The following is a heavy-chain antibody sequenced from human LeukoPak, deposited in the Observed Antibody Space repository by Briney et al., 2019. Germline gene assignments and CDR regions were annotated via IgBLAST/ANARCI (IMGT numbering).Heavy chain of an antibody. V-gene: IGHV4-39*01. CDR3: ARQVVAVAGTGYFDY. D-gene: IGHD6-19*01. Sequence: SQTLSLTCTVSGGSIRSIIYYWGGIPSPPGKGLDGMASIYYSGSTYYNASLKSRGTISVDTSKNQFSLKLNSVTAADTAVYFCARQVVAVAGTGYFDYWGQGTLVTVSS. J-gene: IGHJ4*02. CDR2: IYYSGST. CDR1: GGSIRSIIYY.